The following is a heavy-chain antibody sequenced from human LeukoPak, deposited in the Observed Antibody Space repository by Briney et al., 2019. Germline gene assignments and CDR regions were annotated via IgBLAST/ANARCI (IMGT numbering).Heavy chain of an antibody. CDR1: GFNFGIYG. D-gene: IGHD2-15*01. J-gene: IGHJ4*02. Sequence: GGSLRLSCTASGFNFGIYGMHWVRQAPGKGLEWVAVMWDDGTNEYYVESVKGRFTNSRDNGKRTLYLQMNSLRVEDTAVYYCAREADKIGFDFDYWGQGTLVTVSS. CDR3: AREADKIGFDFDY. CDR2: MWDDGTNE. V-gene: IGHV3-33*01.